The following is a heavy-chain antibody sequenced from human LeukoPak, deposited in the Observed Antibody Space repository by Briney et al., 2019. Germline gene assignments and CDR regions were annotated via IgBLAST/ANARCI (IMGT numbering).Heavy chain of an antibody. CDR2: INSDGSST. J-gene: IGHJ4*02. V-gene: IGHV3-74*01. CDR3: ASGCSGTSCYAFY. Sequence: GGSLRLSCAASGFTFSSYWMHGVRQAPGKGLVWVSRINSDGSSTSYADSVKGRFTISRDNAKNELYLQMNSLRAEDTAVYYCASGCSGTSCYAFYWGQGTLVTVSS. CDR1: GFTFSSYW. D-gene: IGHD2-2*01.